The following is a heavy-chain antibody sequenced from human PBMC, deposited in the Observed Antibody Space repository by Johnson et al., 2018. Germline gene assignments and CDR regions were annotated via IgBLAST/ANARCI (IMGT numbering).Heavy chain of an antibody. CDR2: ISPSGTRI. CDR3: ARASVSGNSCCYYYMDV. Sequence: QVQLVQSGGALVKPGGSLRLSCEASGFTLSDYHMSWIRQAPGRGPEWVSYISPSGTRIYYADSVKGRFTIPRDTSKNSQYLQMDSLRADDTAVYYCARASVSGNSCCYYYMDVWGKGTTVTVSS. CDR1: GFTLSDYH. J-gene: IGHJ6*03. D-gene: IGHD4-23*01. V-gene: IGHV3-11*04.